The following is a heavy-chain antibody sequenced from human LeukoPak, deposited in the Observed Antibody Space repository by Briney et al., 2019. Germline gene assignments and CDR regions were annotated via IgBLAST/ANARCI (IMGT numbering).Heavy chain of an antibody. CDR3: VKDNPLDY. J-gene: IGHJ4*02. V-gene: IGHV3-21*01. D-gene: IGHD1-14*01. CDR2: ITSSSSYI. Sequence: PGGSLRLSCEASGFTFSSSNMNWVRQAPGKGLEWVSSITSSSSYIYYADSVKGRFTISRDNAKNSLSLQMYSLRAEDTALYYCVKDNPLDYWGQGTLVIVSS. CDR1: GFTFSSSN.